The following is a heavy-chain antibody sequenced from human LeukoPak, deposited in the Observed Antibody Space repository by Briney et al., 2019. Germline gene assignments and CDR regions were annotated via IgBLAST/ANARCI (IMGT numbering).Heavy chain of an antibody. D-gene: IGHD3-9*01. CDR3: AREYYDILTGYNHFDY. J-gene: IGHJ4*02. Sequence: ASVKVSCKASGCTFSSYAISWVRQAPGQGLEWMGGIIPIFGTANYAQKFQGRVTITADKSTSTAYMELSSLRSEDTAVYYCAREYYDILTGYNHFDYWGQGTLVTVSS. CDR2: IIPIFGTA. CDR1: GCTFSSYA. V-gene: IGHV1-69*06.